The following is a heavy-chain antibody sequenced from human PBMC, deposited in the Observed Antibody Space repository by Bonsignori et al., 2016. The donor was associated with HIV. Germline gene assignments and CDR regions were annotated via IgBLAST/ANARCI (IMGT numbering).Heavy chain of an antibody. D-gene: IGHD3-3*01. J-gene: IGHJ3*02. V-gene: IGHV4-59*01. CDR1: GGSISSYY. Sequence: SETLSLTCTVSGGSISSYYWSWIRQPPGKGLEWIGYIYYSGSTNYNPSLKSRVTISVDTSKNQFSLKLSSVTAADTAVYYCARYLSWYYDFWSGSSHAFDIWGQGTMVTVSS. CDR3: ARYLSWYYDFWSGSSHAFDI. CDR2: IYYSGST.